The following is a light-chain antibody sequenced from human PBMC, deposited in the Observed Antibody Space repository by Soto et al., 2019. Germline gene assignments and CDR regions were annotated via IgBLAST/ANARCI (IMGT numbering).Light chain of an antibody. CDR1: QSVSSNY. V-gene: IGKV3D-20*02. CDR3: QQRSNWPLFT. CDR2: GAS. J-gene: IGKJ3*01. Sequence: EIVLTQSPGTLSLSPGERATLSCRASQSVSSNYLAWYQQKPGQAPRLLIYGASSGATGIPDRFSGSGSGTDFTLTISRLEPEDFAVYYCQQRSNWPLFTFGPGTKVDIK.